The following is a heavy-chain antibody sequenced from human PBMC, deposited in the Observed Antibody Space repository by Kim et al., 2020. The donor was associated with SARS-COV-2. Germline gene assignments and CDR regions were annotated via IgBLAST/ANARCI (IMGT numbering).Heavy chain of an antibody. V-gene: IGHV3-13*01. D-gene: IGHD3-10*01. J-gene: IGHJ6*02. CDR3: AREGPGGYYGMDV. Sequence: PGSVNGRFSRSRENAKTSLYLQMNSLRAGDTAVYYCAREGPGGYYGMDVWGQGTTVTVSS.